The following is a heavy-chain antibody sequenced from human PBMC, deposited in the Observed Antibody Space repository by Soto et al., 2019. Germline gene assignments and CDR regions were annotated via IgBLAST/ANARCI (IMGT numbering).Heavy chain of an antibody. CDR3: AGTRSAWSAFHYFVLDV. V-gene: IGHV3-30*03. CDR1: GFTFNCYG. D-gene: IGHD3-16*01. J-gene: IGHJ6*02. CDR2: ISYDSTKT. Sequence: QVQLVESGGGVVQPGRSLRLSCAASGFTFNCYGMHWVRQGPGNGLEWVAFISYDSTKTYYADSVKGRFTISRDNSNSDLYVQMHSLTGEDTAVYYCAGTRSAWSAFHYFVLDVWGQGTTVTV.